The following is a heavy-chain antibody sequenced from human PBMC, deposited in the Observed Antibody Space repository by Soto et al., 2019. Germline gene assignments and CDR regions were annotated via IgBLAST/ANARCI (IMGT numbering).Heavy chain of an antibody. D-gene: IGHD6-19*01. Sequence: SETLSLTCSVSGGTISSYYWSWIRQPPGKGLEWIGYIYSRGTTSYNPSLKNRATTIVDTSTNQSSLRLTSVTATDTTVYYCGAGRISRSLDVWGQGTTVTVSS. CDR2: IYSRGTT. CDR1: GGTISSYY. J-gene: IGHJ6*02. V-gene: IGHV4-4*09. CDR3: GAGRISRSLDV.